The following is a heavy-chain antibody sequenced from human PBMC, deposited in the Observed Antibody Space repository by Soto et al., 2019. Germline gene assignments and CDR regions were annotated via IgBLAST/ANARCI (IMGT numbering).Heavy chain of an antibody. V-gene: IGHV3-21*01. D-gene: IGHD2-21*02. J-gene: IGHJ4*02. CDR1: GFTFGTYT. CDR2: ISSSSSYI. CDR3: ARVPHIVVVTAILENDY. Sequence: GGSLRLSCAASGFTFGTYTMNWVRQAPGKGLEWVSSISSSSSYIYYADSVKGRFTISRDNAKNSLYLQMNSLRDEDTAVYYCARVPHIVVVTAILENDYWGQGTQVTVSS.